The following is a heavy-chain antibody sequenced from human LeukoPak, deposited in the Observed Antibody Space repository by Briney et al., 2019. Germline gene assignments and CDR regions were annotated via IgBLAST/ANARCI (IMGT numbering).Heavy chain of an antibody. Sequence: SETLSLTCTVSGGSISSSSYYWGWIRQPPGKGLEWIGCIYYSGSTYYNPSLKSRVTISVDTSKNQFSLKLSSVTAADTAVYYCARHYYGSGSYHNFDYWGQGTLVTVSS. CDR3: ARHYYGSGSYHNFDY. CDR1: GGSISSSSYY. J-gene: IGHJ4*02. D-gene: IGHD3-10*01. V-gene: IGHV4-39*01. CDR2: IYYSGST.